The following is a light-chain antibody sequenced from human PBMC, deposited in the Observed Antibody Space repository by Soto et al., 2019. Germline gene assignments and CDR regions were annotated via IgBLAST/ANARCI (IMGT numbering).Light chain of an antibody. J-gene: IGLJ1*01. CDR2: EVS. Sequence: QSVLTQPASVSGSPGPSITISCTGTSSDVGSYNYVSWYQQHPGKAPKLMIYEVSNRPSGVSNRFSGSKSCNTASLTISGLQAEDEADYYCSSYTSSRHLYVFGTGIKVTVL. CDR1: SSDVGSYNY. V-gene: IGLV2-14*01. CDR3: SSYTSSRHLYV.